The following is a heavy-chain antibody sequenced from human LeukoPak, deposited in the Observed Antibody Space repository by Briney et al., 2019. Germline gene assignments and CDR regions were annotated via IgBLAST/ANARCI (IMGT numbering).Heavy chain of an antibody. CDR3: ARAPYLRWFDP. V-gene: IGHV3-7*01. J-gene: IGHJ5*02. Sequence: GGSLRLSCAASGFILSSYWTSWVRQAPGKGLEWVANIKQDGSEKYYVDSVKGRFTISRDNAKNSLYLQMNSLGAEDTAVYYCARAPYLRWFDPWGQGTLVTVSS. CDR1: GFILSSYW. CDR2: IKQDGSEK.